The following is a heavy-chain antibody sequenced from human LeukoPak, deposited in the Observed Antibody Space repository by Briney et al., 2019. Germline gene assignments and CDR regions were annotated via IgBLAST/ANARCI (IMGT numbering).Heavy chain of an antibody. CDR3: ARVLARGVIHLGY. Sequence: ASVRVSCKASGYTFTGYYMHWVRQAPGQGLEWMGRFNPNSGGTNYAQKFQGRVTMTRDTSISTAYMELSRLRSDDTAVYYCARVLARGVIHLGYWGQGTLVTVSS. D-gene: IGHD3-10*01. J-gene: IGHJ4*02. CDR1: GYTFTGYY. CDR2: FNPNSGGT. V-gene: IGHV1-2*06.